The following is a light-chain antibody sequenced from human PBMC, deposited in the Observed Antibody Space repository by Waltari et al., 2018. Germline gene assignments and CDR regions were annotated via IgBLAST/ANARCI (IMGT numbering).Light chain of an antibody. CDR1: SSDVGTYKF. CDR3: NSYTTSGTVV. V-gene: IGLV2-14*03. CDR2: DAT. Sequence: QSALTQPASVSGSPGQSITISCTGTSSDVGTYKFVSWYHQHPGKVPKLIIYDATDRPSVVSSRFSGSKSGNTASLTISGLQAEDEGDCYCNSYTTSGTVVFGGGTKLTVL. J-gene: IGLJ2*01.